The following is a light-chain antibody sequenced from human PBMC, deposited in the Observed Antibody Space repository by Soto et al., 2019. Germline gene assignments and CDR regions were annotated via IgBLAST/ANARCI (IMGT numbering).Light chain of an antibody. V-gene: IGKV3-20*01. CDR3: QQYGSSGT. CDR1: QSVDSNY. J-gene: IGKJ1*01. CDR2: GAT. Sequence: EIVLTQSPGTLSLSPGEGATLSCRASQSVDSNYLAWYQQKPGQAPRLLIYGATSRATGIPDRFTGSGSGTDFTLTISRLEPEDFAVYYCQQYGSSGTFGQGTKVDIK.